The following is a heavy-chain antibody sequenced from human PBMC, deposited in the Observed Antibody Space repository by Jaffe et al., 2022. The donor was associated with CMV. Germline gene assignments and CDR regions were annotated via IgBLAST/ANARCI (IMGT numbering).Heavy chain of an antibody. CDR1: GFTFSSYA. D-gene: IGHD1-26*01. CDR3: AKPHPFSGSYYTLYDY. V-gene: IGHV3-23*04. CDR2: ISGGGGTT. Sequence: EVQLVESGGGLVQPGGSLRLSCVASGFTFSSYAMSWVRQAPGKGLQWVSTISGGGGTTYYADSVKGRFTISRDNSKNTLYLQMNSLRAEDTAVYYCAKPHPFSGSYYTLYDYWGQGTLVTVSS. J-gene: IGHJ4*02.